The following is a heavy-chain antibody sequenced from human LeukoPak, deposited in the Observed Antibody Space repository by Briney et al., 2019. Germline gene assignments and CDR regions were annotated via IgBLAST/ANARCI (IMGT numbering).Heavy chain of an antibody. Sequence: GGSLRLSCAASGFTFSSYAMSWVRQAPGKGLEWVSAISGSGGSTYYADSVKGRFTISRDNSKNTLYLQMNSLRAEDTAVDYCAARSAAGLFDYWGQGTLVTVSS. CDR2: ISGSGGST. J-gene: IGHJ4*02. V-gene: IGHV3-23*01. CDR3: AARSAAGLFDY. D-gene: IGHD6-13*01. CDR1: GFTFSSYA.